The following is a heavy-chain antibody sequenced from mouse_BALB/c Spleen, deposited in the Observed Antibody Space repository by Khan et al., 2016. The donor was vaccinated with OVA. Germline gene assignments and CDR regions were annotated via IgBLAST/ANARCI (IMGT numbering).Heavy chain of an antibody. CDR1: DYSITSDYA. Sequence: EVKLLESGPGLVKPSQSLSLTCTVTDYSITSDYAWNWIRQFPGNKLEWMGYISYSGNTKYNPSLKSRISITRDTSENQFFLQLNSVTIEDTATYYCARIYGGDFDYWGQGTTLTVSS. CDR3: ARIYGGDFDY. CDR2: ISYSGNT. D-gene: IGHD1-1*01. V-gene: IGHV3-2*02. J-gene: IGHJ2*01.